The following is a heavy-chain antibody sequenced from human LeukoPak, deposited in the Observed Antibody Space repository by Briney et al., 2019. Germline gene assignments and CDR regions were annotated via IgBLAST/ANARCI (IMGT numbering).Heavy chain of an antibody. CDR1: GFTSIAYA. CDR3: ARNQQLGGHSYYYYGMDV. D-gene: IGHD3-16*01. Sequence: GGSLRLSCIASGFTSIAYALTWARQAPGKGLEWVSGISGGGVTTYYADSEKGRFSISRDNSKNTLYLQMNSLRADDTAIYYCARNQQLGGHSYYYYGMDVWGQGTTVTVSS. CDR2: ISGGGVTT. V-gene: IGHV3-23*01. J-gene: IGHJ6*02.